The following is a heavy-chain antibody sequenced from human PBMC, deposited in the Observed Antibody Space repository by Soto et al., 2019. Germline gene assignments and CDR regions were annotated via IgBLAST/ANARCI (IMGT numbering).Heavy chain of an antibody. CDR3: ITDLGAARYFEF. D-gene: IGHD6-6*01. J-gene: IGHJ4*02. CDR1: VFTCTNAW. V-gene: IGHV3-15*01. CDR2: IKSKADGGTI. Sequence: GSLRLCCAAPVFTCTNAWMSWVRQAPGKGLEWVGRIKSKADGGTIDYAAPVKGRFTISRDDSRNLVFLQMNSLKSEDTALYYCITDLGAARYFEFCGQGALVTVSS.